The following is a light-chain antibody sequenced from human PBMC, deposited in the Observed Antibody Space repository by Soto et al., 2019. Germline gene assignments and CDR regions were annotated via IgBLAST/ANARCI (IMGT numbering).Light chain of an antibody. V-gene: IGKV1-12*01. Sequence: DIQMNQSPSSVAASVGDRVTITCRTSQGISSWLSWYQQKPGKAPRLLIYAASSLQSGVLSRFSDSVSGTDFTLTISSLQPEDFATYYCQPANSFPLTFGEGTKVEIK. CDR3: QPANSFPLT. CDR1: QGISSW. CDR2: AAS. J-gene: IGKJ4*01.